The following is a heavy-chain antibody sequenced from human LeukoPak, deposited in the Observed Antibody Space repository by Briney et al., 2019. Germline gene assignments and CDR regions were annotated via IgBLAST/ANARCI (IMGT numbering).Heavy chain of an antibody. Sequence: PGTLSLTCFVSGGSITSYHWSWIRQPAGKGLEWIGQIHTSGSTNYNPSLKSRVAMSIDTSKNQFSLELSSVTAADTSVYYCAGRAQTTGWSFDYWGQGALVTVSS. D-gene: IGHD6-19*01. CDR1: GGSITSYH. V-gene: IGHV4-4*07. CDR2: IHTSGST. CDR3: AGRAQTTGWSFDY. J-gene: IGHJ4*02.